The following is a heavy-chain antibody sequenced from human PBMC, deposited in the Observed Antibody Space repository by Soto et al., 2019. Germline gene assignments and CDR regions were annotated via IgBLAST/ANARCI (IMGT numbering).Heavy chain of an antibody. J-gene: IGHJ4*02. V-gene: IGHV1-18*01. Sequence: QGQLVQSGAEVKKPGASVKVSCKASGYTFSNYGFSWVRQAPGKGLEWMGWISGYNGNTNYAGRLQGRVTMTTDASTSTAYMGLTSLRYGDTAVYYCAREGQLGYWGQGTPVTVPS. CDR3: AREGQLGY. CDR1: GYTFSNYG. CDR2: ISGYNGNT. D-gene: IGHD6-6*01.